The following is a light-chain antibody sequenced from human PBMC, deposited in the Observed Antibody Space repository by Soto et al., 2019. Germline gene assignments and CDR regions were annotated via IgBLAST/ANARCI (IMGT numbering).Light chain of an antibody. Sequence: QSALTQPRSVSGSPGQSVTISCTGTSSDVGGYNYVSWYQQHPDKAPKLMIYDVSKRPSGVPDRFSGSQSGNTASLTISGLQAEDEADYYCCSYAGSYTLVFGGGTQLTVL. J-gene: IGLJ2*01. CDR3: CSYAGSYTLV. CDR2: DVS. CDR1: SSDVGGYNY. V-gene: IGLV2-11*01.